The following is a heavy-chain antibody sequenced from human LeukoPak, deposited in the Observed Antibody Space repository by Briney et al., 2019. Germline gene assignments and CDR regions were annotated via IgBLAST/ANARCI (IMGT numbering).Heavy chain of an antibody. CDR1: GFTFSSYS. V-gene: IGHV3-7*01. J-gene: IGHJ6*03. D-gene: IGHD3-10*01. CDR3: ARGRGMGV. CDR2: IKEDGSEK. Sequence: GGSLRHSCAASGFTFSSYSMSWVRQAPGKGMEWVANIKEDGSEKYYVDSVKGRFTISRDNAKNSLYLQMNSLRGEDTAVYYCARGRGMGVWGKGTTVTVSS.